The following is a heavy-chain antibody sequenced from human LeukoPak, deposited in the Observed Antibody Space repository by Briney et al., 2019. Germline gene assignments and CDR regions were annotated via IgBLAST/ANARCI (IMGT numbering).Heavy chain of an antibody. CDR1: GYTFSSHS. J-gene: IGHJ4*02. CDR3: ARGEYDLLGDY. D-gene: IGHD3-10*01. Sequence: ASVKVSCKTSGYTFSSHSMNWVRQAPGQGLGWLGWISPYNGNTKYAQKIQGRATMTTDTSTSTAYLELRSLRSDDTAVYYCARGEYDLLGDYWGQGTLVTVSS. V-gene: IGHV1-18*01. CDR2: ISPYNGNT.